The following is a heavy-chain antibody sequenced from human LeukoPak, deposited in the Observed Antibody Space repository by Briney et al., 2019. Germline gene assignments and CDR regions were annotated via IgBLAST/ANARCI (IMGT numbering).Heavy chain of an antibody. CDR2: ISGSGGST. V-gene: IGHV3-23*01. CDR3: AKEGVAGNDIDY. J-gene: IGHJ4*02. CDR1: GFTFSSYA. D-gene: IGHD6-19*01. Sequence: GGSPRLSCAASGFTFSSYAMSWVRQAPGKGLEWASAISGSGGSTYYADSVKGRFTISRDNSKNTLYLQMNSLRAEDTAVYYCAKEGVAGNDIDYWGQGTLVTVSS.